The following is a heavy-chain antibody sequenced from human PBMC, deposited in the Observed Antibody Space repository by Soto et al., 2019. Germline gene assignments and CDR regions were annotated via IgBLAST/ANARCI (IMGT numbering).Heavy chain of an antibody. CDR3: AREVSAAINWFDP. V-gene: IGHV4-31*03. J-gene: IGHJ5*02. Sequence: SETLSLTCTVSGGSISSCGYYWSWIRQHPGKGLEWIGYIYYSGSTYYNPSLKSRATISVDTSKNQFSLKLSSVTAADTAVYYCAREVSAAINWFDPSGQGTLVTVS. CDR1: GGSISSCGYY. D-gene: IGHD2-2*02. CDR2: IYYSGST.